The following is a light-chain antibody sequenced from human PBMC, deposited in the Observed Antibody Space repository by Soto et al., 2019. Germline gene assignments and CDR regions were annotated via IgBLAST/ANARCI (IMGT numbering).Light chain of an antibody. Sequence: EIVMTQSPSTLSVSPGERVTLSCRASQSVSGNLAWYQQKPGQAPSLLIYGASTMATGIPARFSGSGSGTEFTLTISSLQSEDFAVYYCQQYNNWLFTFGGGTRVEIK. J-gene: IGKJ4*01. CDR1: QSVSGN. CDR2: GAS. V-gene: IGKV3-15*01. CDR3: QQYNNWLFT.